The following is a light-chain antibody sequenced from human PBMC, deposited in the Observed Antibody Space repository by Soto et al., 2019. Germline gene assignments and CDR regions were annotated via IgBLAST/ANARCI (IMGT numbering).Light chain of an antibody. Sequence: QSVLTQPPSVSAAPGQKVTISCSGSSSNIGNNYVFWYQQLPGTAPKLLIYDNDKRPSGIPDRFSGSKSGTSATLGITGLQTGDDADYACAKGDRSLSVGVFGGGTKLTVL. CDR3: AKGDRSLSVGV. CDR2: DND. V-gene: IGLV1-51*01. CDR1: SSNIGNNY. J-gene: IGLJ2*01.